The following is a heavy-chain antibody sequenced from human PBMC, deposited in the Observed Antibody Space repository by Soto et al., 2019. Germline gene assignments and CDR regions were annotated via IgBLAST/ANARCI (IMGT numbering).Heavy chain of an antibody. CDR2: IYHRGNT. D-gene: IGHD3-22*01. CDR3: ARDKYYDSTGTFDF. J-gene: IGHJ4*02. CDR1: GGSITSYF. V-gene: IGHV4-59*01. Sequence: SETLSLTCTVSGGSITSYFWTWIRQPPGKGLEWIGYIYHRGNTNYNPSLKSRVTFSVDTSKNQFSLKLSSVTAADTVVYYCARDKYYDSTGTFDFWGQGTLVTVSS.